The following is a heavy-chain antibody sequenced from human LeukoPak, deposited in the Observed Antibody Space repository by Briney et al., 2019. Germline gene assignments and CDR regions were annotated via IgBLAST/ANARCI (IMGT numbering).Heavy chain of an antibody. CDR2: ISASGGST. J-gene: IGHJ4*02. V-gene: IGHV3-23*01. CDR3: AKDINSDIVGAHGGLDY. D-gene: IGHD1-26*01. CDR1: GFTFSSHA. Sequence: PGGSLRLSCAASGFTFSSHAMSWVRQGPGKGLEWVSAISASGGSTWYADSVKGRFTISRDNSKNTLYLQMSSLRAEDTALYYCAKDINSDIVGAHGGLDYWGQGTLVTVSS.